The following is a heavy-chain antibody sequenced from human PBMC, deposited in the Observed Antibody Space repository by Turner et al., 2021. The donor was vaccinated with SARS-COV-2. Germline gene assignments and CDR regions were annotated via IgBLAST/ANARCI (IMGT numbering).Heavy chain of an antibody. CDR3: ARDLLGYSYGSDY. D-gene: IGHD5-18*01. CDR1: GFTFSSYA. Sequence: EVQLLESGGGLVQPGGSLRLSCAASGFTFSSYAMSWVRQAPGKGLEWVSAISVSGGSTYYADSVKGRFTISRDNSKNTLYLQMNSLRAEDTAVYYCARDLLGYSYGSDYWGQGTLVTVSS. CDR2: ISVSGGST. V-gene: IGHV3-23*01. J-gene: IGHJ4*02.